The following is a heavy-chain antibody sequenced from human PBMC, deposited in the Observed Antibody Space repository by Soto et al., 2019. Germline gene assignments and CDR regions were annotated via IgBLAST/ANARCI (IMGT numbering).Heavy chain of an antibody. CDR2: IYDGGRT. Sequence: QVQLQESGPGLVKPSQTLSLTCTVSGGSISTVDYWWSWIRQSPDMGLEWIGHIYDGGRTYNNPSLESRGTTSVDTAKSQLSLTLSSVSAADTAVYYCARGPSGDKVDSWGQGTLVTVSS. D-gene: IGHD7-27*01. V-gene: IGHV4-30-4*01. CDR3: ARGPSGDKVDS. J-gene: IGHJ4*02. CDR1: GGSISTVDYW.